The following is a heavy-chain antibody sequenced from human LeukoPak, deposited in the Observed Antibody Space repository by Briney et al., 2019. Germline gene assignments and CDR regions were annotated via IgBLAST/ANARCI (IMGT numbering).Heavy chain of an antibody. Sequence: GGSLRLSCAASGFTFSSYSMNWVRQAPGKGLEWVSSISSSSSYIYYADSVKGRFTISRDNSKNTLFLQMSSLRAEDTAIYYCVKPLMLREDQPDFWGQGTLVTVSS. CDR3: VKPLMLREDQPDF. V-gene: IGHV3-21*04. CDR1: GFTFSSYS. J-gene: IGHJ4*02. CDR2: ISSSSSYI. D-gene: IGHD3-10*01.